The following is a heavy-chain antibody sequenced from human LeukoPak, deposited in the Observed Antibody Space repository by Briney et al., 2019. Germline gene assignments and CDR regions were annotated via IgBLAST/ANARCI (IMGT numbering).Heavy chain of an antibody. V-gene: IGHV4-4*07. D-gene: IGHD4-17*01. CDR3: ARDRTTVTTDWFDP. Sequence: PSETLSLTCTVSGGSISSYYWSWIRQPAGKGLEWIGRIYTSGSTNYNPSLKSRVTISVDKSKNQFSLKLSSVTAADTAVYYCARDRTTVTTDWFDPWGQGTLVTVSS. CDR2: IYTSGST. CDR1: GGSISSYY. J-gene: IGHJ5*02.